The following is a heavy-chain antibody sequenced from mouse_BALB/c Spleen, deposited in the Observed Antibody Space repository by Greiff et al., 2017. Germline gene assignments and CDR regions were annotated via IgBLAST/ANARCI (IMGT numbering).Heavy chain of an antibody. V-gene: IGHV5-12-1*01. J-gene: IGHJ2*01. CDR3: ARHGDYDFYFDY. Sequence: EVQRVESGGGLVKLGGSLKLSCAASGFTFSSYYMSWVRQTPEKRLELVAYISSGGGSTYYPDTVKGRFTISRDNAKNTLYLQMSSLKSEDTAMYYCARHGDYDFYFDYWGQGTTLTVSS. D-gene: IGHD2-4*01. CDR2: ISSGGGST. CDR1: GFTFSSYY.